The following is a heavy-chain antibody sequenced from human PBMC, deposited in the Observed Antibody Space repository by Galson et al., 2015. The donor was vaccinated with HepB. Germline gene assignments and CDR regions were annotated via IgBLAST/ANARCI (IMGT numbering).Heavy chain of an antibody. Sequence: SETLSLTCAVSGGSISSSNWWSWVRQPPGKGLEWIGEIYHSGSTNYNPSLKSRVTISVDTSKNQFSLKLSSVTAADTAMYYCARQSEAYGSGSYNTNWFDPWGQGTLVTVSS. CDR1: GGSISSSNW. CDR2: IYHSGST. CDR3: ARQSEAYGSGSYNTNWFDP. V-gene: IGHV4-4*02. J-gene: IGHJ5*02. D-gene: IGHD3-10*01.